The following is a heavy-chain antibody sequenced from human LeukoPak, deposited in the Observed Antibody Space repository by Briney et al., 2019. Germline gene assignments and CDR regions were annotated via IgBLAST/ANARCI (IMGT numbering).Heavy chain of an antibody. CDR2: INGRGDST. D-gene: IGHD2-15*01. CDR3: ARDDCSGGSCYSDLT. CDR1: GFSFSSYA. Sequence: GGSLRLSCAASGFSFSSYAMSWVRQAPGKGLEWVSGINGRGDSTVYADSVKGRFTISRDNSKNTLYLQMNSLRAEDTAVYYCARDDCSGGSCYSDLTWGQGTLVTVSS. J-gene: IGHJ1*01. V-gene: IGHV3-23*01.